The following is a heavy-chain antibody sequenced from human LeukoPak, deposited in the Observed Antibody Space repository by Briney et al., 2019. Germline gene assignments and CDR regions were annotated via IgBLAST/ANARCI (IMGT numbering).Heavy chain of an antibody. D-gene: IGHD6-19*01. CDR1: GYTLTSYD. V-gene: IGHV1-8*01. Sequence: ASVKVSCKASGYTLTSYDINWVRQATGQGLEWMGWMSPNSGNTGYAQKFQGRVTMTRNTSISTAYMELSSLRSEDTAVYYCAISPSIAVAGTMGDYWGQGTLVTVSS. CDR2: MSPNSGNT. CDR3: AISPSIAVAGTMGDY. J-gene: IGHJ4*02.